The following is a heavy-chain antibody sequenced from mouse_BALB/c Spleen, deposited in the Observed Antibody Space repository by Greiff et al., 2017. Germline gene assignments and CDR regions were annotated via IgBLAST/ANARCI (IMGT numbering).Heavy chain of an antibody. CDR1: GFSLTSYG. D-gene: IGHD2-4*01. J-gene: IGHJ4*01. CDR3: ARKGYDYDLYYAMDY. CDR2: IWSGGST. V-gene: IGHV2-2*02. Sequence: VKLMESGPGLVQPSQSLSITCTVSGFSLTSYGVHWVRQSPGKGLEWLGVIWSGGSTDYNAAFISRLSISKDNSKSQVFFKMNSLQANDTAIYYCARKGYDYDLYYAMDYWGQGTSVTVSS.